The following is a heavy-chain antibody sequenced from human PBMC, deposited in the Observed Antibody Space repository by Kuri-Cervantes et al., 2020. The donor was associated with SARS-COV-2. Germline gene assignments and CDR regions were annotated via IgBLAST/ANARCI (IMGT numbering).Heavy chain of an antibody. CDR2: IYYNGST. Sequence: SETLSLTCTVSGGSISSSSYYWGWIRQPPGKGLEWIGSIYYNGSTYYNPSLKSRVTISVDTSKNQFSLKLSSVTAADTAVYYCARGPRWSIAASFDYWGQGTLVTVSS. D-gene: IGHD6-6*01. CDR3: ARGPRWSIAASFDY. CDR1: GGSISSSSYY. V-gene: IGHV4-39*07. J-gene: IGHJ4*02.